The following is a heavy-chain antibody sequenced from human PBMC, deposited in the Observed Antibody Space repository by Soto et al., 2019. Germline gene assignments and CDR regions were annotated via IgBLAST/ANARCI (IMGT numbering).Heavy chain of an antibody. D-gene: IGHD1-26*01. Sequence: EVQLVESGGGLVQPGESLRLSCAASGFTVSSNYMSWVRQAPGKGLEWVSIIYSGGSTYYADSVKGRFTISRDNSKNTLYLQMNSLRAEDTAVYYCVRESIVGATNTFDYWGQGTLVTVSS. CDR3: VRESIVGATNTFDY. J-gene: IGHJ4*02. CDR2: IYSGGST. V-gene: IGHV3-66*01. CDR1: GFTVSSNY.